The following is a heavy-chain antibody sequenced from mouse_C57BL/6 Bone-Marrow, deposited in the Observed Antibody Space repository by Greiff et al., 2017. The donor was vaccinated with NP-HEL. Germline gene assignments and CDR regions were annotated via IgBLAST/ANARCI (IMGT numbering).Heavy chain of an antibody. Sequence: VQLQQSGAELVKPGASVKLSCKASGYTFTEYTIHWVKQRSGQGLAWIGWFYPGSGSISYNEKFKDKATLTEDKSSSTVYMELSRLTSDDSAVYVWARHEGYDGGVYFDYWGQGTTLTVSS. J-gene: IGHJ2*01. CDR2: FYPGSGSI. CDR3: ARHEGYDGGVYFDY. D-gene: IGHD2-14*01. CDR1: GYTFTEYT. V-gene: IGHV1-62-2*01.